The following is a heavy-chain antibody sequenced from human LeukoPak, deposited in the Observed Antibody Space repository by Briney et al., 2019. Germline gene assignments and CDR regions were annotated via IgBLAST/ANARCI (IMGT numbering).Heavy chain of an antibody. CDR2: IYYSGST. D-gene: IGHD3/OR15-3a*01. CDR1: GGSISSYY. V-gene: IGHV4-59*08. CDR3: ARQTGSGLFTLP. J-gene: IGHJ4*02. Sequence: SETLSLTCSVSGGSISSYYWSWIRQPPGKGLDYIGHIYYSGSTTYNPSLKSRVTISVDTSKNQISLRLTSVTAADTAMYYCARQTGSGLFTLPGGQGTLVTVSS.